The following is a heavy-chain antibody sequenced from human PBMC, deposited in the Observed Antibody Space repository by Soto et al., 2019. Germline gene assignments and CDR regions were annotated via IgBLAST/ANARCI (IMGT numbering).Heavy chain of an antibody. Sequence: PSETLSLTCAVPGYSISSGYYWGWIRQPPGKGLEWIGSIYHSGNTYYNPSLKSRVTISVDKSKNQFSLKLSSVTAADTAVYYCARDQGDWTNGVCYKIFDYWGQGSLVTVSS. V-gene: IGHV4-38-2*02. CDR1: GYSISSGYY. CDR2: IYHSGNT. J-gene: IGHJ4*02. D-gene: IGHD2-8*01. CDR3: ARDQGDWTNGVCYKIFDY.